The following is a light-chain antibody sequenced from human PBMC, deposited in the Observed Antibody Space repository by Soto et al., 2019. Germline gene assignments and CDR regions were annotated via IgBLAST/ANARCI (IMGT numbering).Light chain of an antibody. J-gene: IGKJ1*01. CDR2: GAS. CDR3: QQYGSLSWT. CDR1: QSLINNIY. Sequence: EIVLTQSPGTLSLSPGERATLSCRASQSLINNIYLACEQQKPGPAPRILLFGASGRATGIPDRFSGSGSGTDFTLTISRLEPEDFAVYYCQQYGSLSWTFGQGTKVDIK. V-gene: IGKV3-20*01.